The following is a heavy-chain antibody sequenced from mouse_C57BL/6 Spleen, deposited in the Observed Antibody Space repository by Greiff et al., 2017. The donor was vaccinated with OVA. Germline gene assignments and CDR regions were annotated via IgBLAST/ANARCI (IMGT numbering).Heavy chain of an antibody. D-gene: IGHD1-1*01. CDR3: ARRGTTVGWYFDV. Sequence: VQVVESGAELARPGASVKLSCKASGYTFTSYGISWVKQRTGQGLEWIGEIYPRSGNTYYNEKFKGKATLTADKSSSTAYMELRSLTSEDSAVYFCARRGTTVGWYFDVWGTGTTVTVSS. V-gene: IGHV1-81*01. J-gene: IGHJ1*03. CDR1: GYTFTSYG. CDR2: IYPRSGNT.